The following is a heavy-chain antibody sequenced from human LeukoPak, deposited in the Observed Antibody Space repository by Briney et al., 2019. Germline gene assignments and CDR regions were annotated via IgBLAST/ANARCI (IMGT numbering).Heavy chain of an antibody. D-gene: IGHD1-26*01. J-gene: IGHJ4*02. V-gene: IGHV3-53*01. CDR2: IYSGGST. Sequence: PGGSLRLSCAASGITVSSNYMSWVRQAPGKGLEWVSTIYSGGSTYYADSVKGRFTISRDNSKNTVFPQMNSLRAEDTAVYYCASVSSYYTPGTYVYWGQGTLVTVSS. CDR1: GITVSSNY. CDR3: ASVSSYYTPGTYVY.